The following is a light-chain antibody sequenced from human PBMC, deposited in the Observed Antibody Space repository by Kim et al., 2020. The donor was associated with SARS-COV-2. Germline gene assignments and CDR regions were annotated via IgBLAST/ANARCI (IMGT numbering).Light chain of an antibody. J-gene: IGLJ1*01. CDR2: VTS. CDR3: QSYDSSLSGFYV. CDR1: SSNIGAGYD. V-gene: IGLV1-40*01. Sequence: QSVLTQPPSVSGALGQRVTISCTGSSSNIGAGYDVHWYQQLQRTGPRLLIYVTSNRPSGAPDRFSGSKSGTPASLAITGLQAEEEADYYCQSYDSSLSGFYVFGSGTKVTVL.